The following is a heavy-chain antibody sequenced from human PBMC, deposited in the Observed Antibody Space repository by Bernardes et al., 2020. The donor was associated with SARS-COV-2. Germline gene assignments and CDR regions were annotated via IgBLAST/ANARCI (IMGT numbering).Heavy chain of an antibody. CDR3: ATSIVVVAAVGAFDL. V-gene: IGHV3-7*01. CDR1: GFTFSSYW. D-gene: IGHD2-21*01. J-gene: IGHJ3*01. CDR2: IKQDGSEK. Sequence: GGSLRLSCAVSGFTFSSYWMTWVRQAPGKGLEWVANIKQDGSEKYYVDSVKGRFTISRDNAKNSLFLQMNSLRAEDTAVYYCATSIVVVAAVGAFDLWGQGTMVTVSS.